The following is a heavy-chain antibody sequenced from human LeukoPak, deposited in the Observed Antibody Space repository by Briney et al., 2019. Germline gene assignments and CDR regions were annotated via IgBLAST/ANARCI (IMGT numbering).Heavy chain of an antibody. J-gene: IGHJ4*02. V-gene: IGHV3-23*01. CDR2: ISDSGGST. CDR1: GFTFSSNA. D-gene: IGHD2-2*01. CDR3: GQTGPTGGFCSSTSCYGVDY. Sequence: PGGSLRLSCAASGFTFSSNAMSWVRQAPGKGPEWVSSISDSGGSTYYADSVKGRFTISRDNSKNTLYLQIDTLRAEDTAVYYCGQTGPTGGFCSSTSCYGVDYWGRGTLVTVSS.